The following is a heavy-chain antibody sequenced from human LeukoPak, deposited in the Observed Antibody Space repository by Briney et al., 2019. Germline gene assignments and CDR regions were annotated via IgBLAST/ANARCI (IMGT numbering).Heavy chain of an antibody. CDR1: GGSISSTSYY. D-gene: IGHD6-13*01. Sequence: SETLSLTCTVSGGSISSTSYYWGWIRQPPGKGLEWIGNIYYSGSTYYNPSLNSRVTISVDTSKNQFSLKLSSVTAADTAVYYCARTAAGLLWYWGQGTLVTVSS. J-gene: IGHJ4*02. V-gene: IGHV4-39*01. CDR2: IYYSGST. CDR3: ARTAAGLLWY.